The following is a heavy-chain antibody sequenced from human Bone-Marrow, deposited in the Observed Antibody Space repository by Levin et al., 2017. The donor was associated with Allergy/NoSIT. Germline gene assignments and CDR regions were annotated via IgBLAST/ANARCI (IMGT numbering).Heavy chain of an antibody. V-gene: IGHV3-23*01. Sequence: GESLKISCVGSGFIFSNYAINWVRQAPGKGLEWVSVVGGSGTTYYADSVQGRFIISRDNSKNTVFLHMNSLRVEDSGEYFCAKGSGRAASHDSYYGMDVWGQGTTVTVSS. CDR1: GFIFSNYA. CDR2: VGGSGTT. CDR3: AKGSGRAASHDSYYGMDV. J-gene: IGHJ6*02. D-gene: IGHD3-10*01.